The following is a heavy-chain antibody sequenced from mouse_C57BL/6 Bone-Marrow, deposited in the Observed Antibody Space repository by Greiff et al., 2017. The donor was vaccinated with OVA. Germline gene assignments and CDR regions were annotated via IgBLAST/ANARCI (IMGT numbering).Heavy chain of an antibody. Sequence: VQLLQSGAELVRPGASVTLSCKASGYTFTDYEMHWVKQTPVHGLEWIGAIDPETGGTAYNQKFKGKAILTADKSASTAYMELRSLTSEDSAVYYCTRGYSNYYAMDYLGQGTAVTVSS. CDR3: TRGYSNYYAMDY. CDR2: IDPETGGT. J-gene: IGHJ4*01. CDR1: GYTFTDYE. V-gene: IGHV1-15*01. D-gene: IGHD2-5*01.